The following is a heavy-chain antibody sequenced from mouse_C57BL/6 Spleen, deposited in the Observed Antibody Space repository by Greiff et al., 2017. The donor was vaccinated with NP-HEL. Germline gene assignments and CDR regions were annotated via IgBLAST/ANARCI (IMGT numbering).Heavy chain of an antibody. CDR2: INPSSGYT. Sequence: VKLVESGAELARPGASVKMSCKASGYTFTSYTMHWVKQRPGQGLEWIGYINPSSGYTKYNQKFKDKATLTADKSSSTAYMQLSSLTSEDSAVYYCAREDYYSTYYAMDYWGQGTSVTVSS. J-gene: IGHJ4*01. V-gene: IGHV1-4*01. CDR3: AREDYYSTYYAMDY. CDR1: GYTFTSYT. D-gene: IGHD2-5*01.